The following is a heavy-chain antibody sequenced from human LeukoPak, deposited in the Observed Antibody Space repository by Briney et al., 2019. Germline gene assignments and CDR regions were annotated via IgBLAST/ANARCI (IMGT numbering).Heavy chain of an antibody. V-gene: IGHV3-20*04. J-gene: IGHJ5*02. CDR2: IYWNGGST. CDR3: ARDLHYYGSSALSNWFDP. Sequence: GGSLRLSCAASGFTFDDYGMSWVRQAPGKGLEWVSGIYWNGGSTGYADSVKGRFTISRDNAKNSLYLQMNSLRAEDTALYYCARDLHYYGSSALSNWFDPWGQGTLVTVSS. D-gene: IGHD3-22*01. CDR1: GFTFDDYG.